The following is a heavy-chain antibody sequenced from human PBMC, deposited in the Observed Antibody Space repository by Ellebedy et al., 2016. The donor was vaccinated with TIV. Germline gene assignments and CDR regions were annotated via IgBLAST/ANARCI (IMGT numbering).Heavy chain of an antibody. D-gene: IGHD5-18*01. J-gene: IGHJ4*02. CDR1: GFTFSSYS. Sequence: GESLKISCAASGFTFSSYSMNWVRQAPGKGLEWVSYISSSSSTIYYADSVKGRFTISRDNAKNSLYLQMNSLRAEDTAVYYCARDKDYGYSYGFGYDYWGQGTLVTVSS. CDR2: ISSSSSTI. CDR3: ARDKDYGYSYGFGYDY. V-gene: IGHV3-48*01.